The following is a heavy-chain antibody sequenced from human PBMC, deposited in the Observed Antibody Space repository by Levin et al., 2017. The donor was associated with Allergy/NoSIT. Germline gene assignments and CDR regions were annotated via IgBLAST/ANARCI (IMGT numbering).Heavy chain of an antibody. Sequence: SETLSLTCTVSGGSISSNPYYWGWIRQPPGKGLEWIGSIYYGGNTYYNPSLKSRVTISVDTSKNQFSLNLSSVTAADTAVYYCARRGWAGRAFDIWGQGTMVTVSS. V-gene: IGHV4-39*01. CDR3: ARRGWAGRAFDI. D-gene: IGHD6-19*01. CDR2: IYYGGNT. J-gene: IGHJ3*02. CDR1: GGSISSNPYY.